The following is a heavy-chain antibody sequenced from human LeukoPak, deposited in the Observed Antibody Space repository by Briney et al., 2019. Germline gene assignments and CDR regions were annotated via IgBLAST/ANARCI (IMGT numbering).Heavy chain of an antibody. J-gene: IGHJ3*02. V-gene: IGHV4-4*07. Sequence: SETLSLTCTVSGGSISSYYWSWIRQPAGKGLEWIGRIYTSGSTNYNPSLTSRVTMSVDTSKNQFSLKLSSVTAADTAVYYCARERGTDYYDSSGYPRGAFDIWGQGTMVTVSS. CDR1: GGSISSYY. CDR2: IYTSGST. D-gene: IGHD3-22*01. CDR3: ARERGTDYYDSSGYPRGAFDI.